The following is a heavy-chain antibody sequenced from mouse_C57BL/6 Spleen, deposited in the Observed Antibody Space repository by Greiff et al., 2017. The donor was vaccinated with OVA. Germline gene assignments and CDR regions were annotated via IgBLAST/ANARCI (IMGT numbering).Heavy chain of an antibody. CDR3: AKKGTTVEGFAY. V-gene: IGHV2-5*01. D-gene: IGHD1-1*01. CDR1: GFSLTSYG. Sequence: VHLVESGPGLVQPSQSLSITCTVSGFSLTSYGVHWVRQSPGKGLEWLGVIWRGGSTDYNAAFMSRLSITKDNSKSQVFFKMNSLQADDTAIYYCAKKGTTVEGFAYWGQGTLVTVSA. CDR2: IWRGGST. J-gene: IGHJ3*01.